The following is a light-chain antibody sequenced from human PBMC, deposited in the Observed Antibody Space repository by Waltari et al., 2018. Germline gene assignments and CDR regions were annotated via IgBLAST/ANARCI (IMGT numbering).Light chain of an antibody. CDR3: MQSIHMPVM. V-gene: IGKV2-28*01. Sequence: DIVMTQSPLYLPVTPGEPASISCSSSQSLLYRNGNNYLAWYFQKPGHSPQLLIYLGSNRASGVPDRFSDSGSGTDFTLTISRVEAEDVGVYYCMQSIHMPVMFGQGTRLDIK. CDR2: LGS. J-gene: IGKJ5*01. CDR1: QSLLYRNGNNY.